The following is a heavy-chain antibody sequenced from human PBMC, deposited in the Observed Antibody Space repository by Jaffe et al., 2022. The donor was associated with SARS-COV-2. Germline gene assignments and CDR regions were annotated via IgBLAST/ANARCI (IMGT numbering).Heavy chain of an antibody. Sequence: QVQLVQSGAEVKKPGASVKVSCKASGYTFTGYYMHWVRQAPGQGLEWMGRINPNSGGTNYAQKFQGRVTMTRDTSISTAYMELSRLRSDDTAVYYCAREAYCGGDCYGGPGDYWGQGTLVTVSS. J-gene: IGHJ4*02. CDR3: AREAYCGGDCYGGPGDY. CDR1: GYTFTGYY. D-gene: IGHD2-21*02. CDR2: INPNSGGT. V-gene: IGHV1-2*06.